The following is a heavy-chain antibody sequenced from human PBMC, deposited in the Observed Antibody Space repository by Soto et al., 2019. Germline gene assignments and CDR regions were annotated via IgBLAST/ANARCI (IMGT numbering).Heavy chain of an antibody. V-gene: IGHV3-30-3*01. J-gene: IGHJ4*02. CDR2: ISYDGSNK. CDR1: GFTFSSYA. D-gene: IGHD2-2*01. Sequence: QVQLVESGGGVVQPGRSLRLSCAASGFTFSSYAMHWVRQAPGKGLEWVAVISYDGSNKYYADSVKGRFTIYRDNSKNTLYLQMNSLRAEDTAVYYCARGPSSLTRFDYWGQGTLVTVSS. CDR3: ARGPSSLTRFDY.